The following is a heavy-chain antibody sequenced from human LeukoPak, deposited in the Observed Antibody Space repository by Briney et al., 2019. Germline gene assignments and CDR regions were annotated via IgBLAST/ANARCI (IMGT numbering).Heavy chain of an antibody. Sequence: PGGSLRLSCAASGFTFSSYAMSWVRQAPWKGLEWVANIKQDGSEKNYVDSVKGRFTISRDNAKNSLYLRMNSLSAEDTAVYYCARDRTGQQLISRKEYYYMDVWGKGTTVTISS. V-gene: IGHV3-7*01. J-gene: IGHJ6*03. CDR2: IKQDGSEK. CDR1: GFTFSSYA. CDR3: ARDRTGQQLISRKEYYYMDV. D-gene: IGHD4-11*01.